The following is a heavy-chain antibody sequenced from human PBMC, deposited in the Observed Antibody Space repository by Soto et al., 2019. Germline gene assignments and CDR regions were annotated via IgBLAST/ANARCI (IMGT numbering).Heavy chain of an antibody. CDR3: AHSGEVLRFLEWLLPQSGNYYYYGMDV. CDR1: GFSLSTTRVA. Sequence: SGPTLVNPTQTLTLTCTFSGFSLSTTRVAVGWIRQPPGKALEWLALIYWDDDKRYGPSLKSRLTITKDTSKNQVVLTMTNMDPVDTASYYCAHSGEVLRFLEWLLPQSGNYYYYGMDVWGQGTTVTVSS. D-gene: IGHD3-3*01. J-gene: IGHJ6*02. CDR2: IYWDDDK. V-gene: IGHV2-5*05.